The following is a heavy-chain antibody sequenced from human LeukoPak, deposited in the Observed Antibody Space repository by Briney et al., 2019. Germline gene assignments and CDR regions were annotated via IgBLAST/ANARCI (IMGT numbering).Heavy chain of an antibody. CDR1: GFTFDDYA. CDR2: ISWNSGSI. D-gene: IGHD3-22*01. J-gene: IGHJ3*02. CDR3: ATDSSYYYDSSGSGAFDI. V-gene: IGHV3-9*01. Sequence: GGSLRLSCAASGFTFDDYAMHWVRQAAGKGLEWVSGISWNSGSIGYADSVKGRFTISRDNAKNSLHLQMNSLRAEDTALYYCATDSSYYYDSSGSGAFDIWGQGTMVTVSS.